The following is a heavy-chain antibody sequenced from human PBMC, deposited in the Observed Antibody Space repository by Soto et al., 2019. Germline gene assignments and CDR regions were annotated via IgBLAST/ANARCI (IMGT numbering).Heavy chain of an antibody. Sequence: SETLSLTCTVSGGSISSGGYYWSWIRQHPGKGLEWIGYIYYSGSTYYNPSLKSRVTISVDTSKNQFSLKLSSVTAADTAVYYCAGGGSRWLQLGYFDYWGQGTLVTVSS. CDR3: AGGGSRWLQLGYFDY. CDR2: IYYSGST. CDR1: GGSISSGGYY. D-gene: IGHD5-12*01. J-gene: IGHJ4*02. V-gene: IGHV4-31*03.